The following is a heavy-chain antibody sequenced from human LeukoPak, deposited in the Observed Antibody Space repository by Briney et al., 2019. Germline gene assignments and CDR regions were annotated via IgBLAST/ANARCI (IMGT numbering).Heavy chain of an antibody. V-gene: IGHV3-30*02. CDR1: GFTFSSYG. CDR3: AKDHRAYCGGDCVDFDY. CDR2: IRYDGSNK. Sequence: GGSLRLSCAASGFTFSSYGMHWVRQAPGKGLEWVAFIRYDGSNKYYADSVKGRFTISRDNSKNALYLQMNSLRAEDTAVYYCAKDHRAYCGGDCVDFDYWGQGTLVTVSS. D-gene: IGHD2-21*02. J-gene: IGHJ4*02.